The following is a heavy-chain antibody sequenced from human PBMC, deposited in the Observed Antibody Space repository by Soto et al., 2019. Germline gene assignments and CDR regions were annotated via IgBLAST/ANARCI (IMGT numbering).Heavy chain of an antibody. CDR2: INHSGST. Sequence: SETLSLTCAVYGGSFSGYYWSWIRQPPGKGLEWIGEINHSGSTNYNPSLKSRVTISVATSKNQFSLKLSSVTAADTAVYYCARAATNDAFDIWGQGTMVTVSS. V-gene: IGHV4-34*01. CDR3: ARAATNDAFDI. D-gene: IGHD2-15*01. J-gene: IGHJ3*02. CDR1: GGSFSGYY.